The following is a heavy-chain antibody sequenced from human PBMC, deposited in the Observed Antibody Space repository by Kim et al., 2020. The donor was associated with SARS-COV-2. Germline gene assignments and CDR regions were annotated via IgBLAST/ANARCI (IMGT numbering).Heavy chain of an antibody. D-gene: IGHD2-21*02. V-gene: IGHV3-23*01. J-gene: IGHJ5*01. CDR3: AKGGRTADSWFDS. Sequence: YSADSGKGRLNIARDNSKDTLYLQMTSLRAEDTGLYYCAKGGRTADSWFDSWGQGALVTVSS.